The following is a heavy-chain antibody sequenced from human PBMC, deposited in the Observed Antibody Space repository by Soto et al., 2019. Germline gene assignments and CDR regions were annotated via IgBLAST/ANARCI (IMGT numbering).Heavy chain of an antibody. Sequence: GGSLRLSRAASGFTVSSNYMSWVRQAPGKGLEWVSVIYSGGSTYYADSVKGRFTISRDNSKNTLYLQMNSLRAEDTAVYYCARDQGSDAEDYYYGMDVWGQGTTVTVSS. CDR1: GFTVSSNY. CDR3: ARDQGSDAEDYYYGMDV. J-gene: IGHJ6*02. V-gene: IGHV3-53*01. CDR2: IYSGGST. D-gene: IGHD2-15*01.